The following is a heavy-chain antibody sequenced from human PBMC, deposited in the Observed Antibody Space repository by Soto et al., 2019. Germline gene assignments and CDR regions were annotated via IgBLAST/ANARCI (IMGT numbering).Heavy chain of an antibody. D-gene: IGHD3-3*01. J-gene: IGHJ6*02. Sequence: SEKVSFKASRGSFMSYSNRWVREAPGQGLEWMGGIIPIFGTANYAQKCQGRVTITADESTSTAYMELSSLRSEDTAVYYCARDFSDYDFHRGYDGMDVWGQGTTVTVSS. CDR1: RGSFMSYS. CDR3: ARDFSDYDFHRGYDGMDV. V-gene: IGHV1-69*13. CDR2: IIPIFGTA.